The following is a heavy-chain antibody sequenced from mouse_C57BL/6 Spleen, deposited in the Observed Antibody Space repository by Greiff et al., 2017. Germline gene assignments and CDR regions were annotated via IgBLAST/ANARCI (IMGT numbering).Heavy chain of an antibody. CDR1: GFTFSDAW. CDR3: TREGGIYYDYGYAMDY. D-gene: IGHD2-4*01. Sequence: EVKVEESGGGLVQPGGSMKLSCAASGFTFSDAWMDWVRQSPETGLEWVAEIRNKANNHATSYAESVKGRFTISRDDSKSSVYLQMNSLRAEDTGIYYCTREGGIYYDYGYAMDYWGQATSVTVSS. V-gene: IGHV6-6*01. CDR2: IRNKANNHAT. J-gene: IGHJ4*01.